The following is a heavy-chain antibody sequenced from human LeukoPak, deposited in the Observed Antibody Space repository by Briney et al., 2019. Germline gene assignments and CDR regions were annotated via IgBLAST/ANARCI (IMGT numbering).Heavy chain of an antibody. CDR2: ISYDGSNK. CDR1: GFTFSSYA. V-gene: IGHV3-30-3*01. J-gene: IGHJ6*02. CDR3: ARERGYCSGGSCASGLYYYYGMDV. Sequence: GGSLRLSCAASGFTFSSYAMQWVRQAPGKGLEWVAVISYDGSNKYYADSVKGLFTISRDNSKNTLYLRMNSLRPEDTAVYYCARERGYCSGGSCASGLYYYYGMDVWGQGTTVTVSS. D-gene: IGHD2-15*01.